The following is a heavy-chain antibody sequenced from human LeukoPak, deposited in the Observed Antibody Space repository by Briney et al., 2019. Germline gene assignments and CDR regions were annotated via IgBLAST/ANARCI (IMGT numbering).Heavy chain of an antibody. V-gene: IGHV3-74*01. D-gene: IGHD3-10*01. CDR3: AKDRQGSGSSGSHYYYIMDV. J-gene: IGHJ6*02. CDR1: GFTFSTYW. Sequence: GGSLRLSCAASGFTFSTYWMHWVRQAPGTGLVWVSLINSDGSSTNYADSVKGRFTISRDNSKNTLYLQMNSLRAEDTAVYWCAKDRQGSGSSGSHYYYIMDVWGQGTTVTVSS. CDR2: INSDGSST.